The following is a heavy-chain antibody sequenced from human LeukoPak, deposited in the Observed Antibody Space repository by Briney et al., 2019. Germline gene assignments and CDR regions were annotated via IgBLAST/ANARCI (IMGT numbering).Heavy chain of an antibody. CDR2: TNSGGTST. V-gene: IGHV3-23*01. D-gene: IGHD2-8*01. J-gene: IGHJ4*02. Sequence: GGSLRLSCAASGFPFSDFSMSWVRQAPGKGLEGISTTNSGGTSTYYAESVKGRFTISRDNSKNTLYLQMSSLRVEDTAVYYCAKQSYARSLGEGGPGTLVSVSS. CDR1: GFPFSDFS. CDR3: AKQSYARSLGE.